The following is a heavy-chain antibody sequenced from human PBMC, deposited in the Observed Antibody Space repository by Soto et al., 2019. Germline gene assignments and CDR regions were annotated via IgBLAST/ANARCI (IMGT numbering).Heavy chain of an antibody. V-gene: IGHV1-24*01. D-gene: IGHD3-10*01. CDR3: GSYGSGRNGWFDP. Sequence: GASVKVSCKVCGYTLTELSMHWVRQAPGKGLEWMGGFDPEDGETIYAQKFQGRVTMTEDTSTDTAYMELSSLRSEDTAVYYCGSYGSGRNGWFDPWGQGTLVTVSS. CDR2: FDPEDGET. CDR1: GYTLTELS. J-gene: IGHJ5*02.